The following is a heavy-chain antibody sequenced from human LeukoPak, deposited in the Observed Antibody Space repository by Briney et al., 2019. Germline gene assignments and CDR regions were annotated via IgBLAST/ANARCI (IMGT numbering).Heavy chain of an antibody. CDR1: GGSISDYY. CDR2: IYNSGSA. D-gene: IGHD6-13*01. CDR3: AREAAVGTGGFDY. Sequence: PSETLSLTCTVSGGSISDYYWSWIRQPPGKGLEWIGYIYNSGSANYNPSLQSRVTILIDTSKKQFSLKVSSVTAADTAVYYCAREAAVGTGGFDYWGQGTLVTVSS. J-gene: IGHJ4*02. V-gene: IGHV4-59*01.